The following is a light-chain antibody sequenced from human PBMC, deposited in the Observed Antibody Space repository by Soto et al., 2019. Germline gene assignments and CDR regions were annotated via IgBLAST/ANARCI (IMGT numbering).Light chain of an antibody. J-gene: IGLJ3*02. V-gene: IGLV3-21*04. Sequence: SYEMTQPPSVSVAPGETASITCGGDNIGSESVHWYQKKPGQAPVLVMDYDSVQPSGIPERFSGSNSGNTATLTISRVVAGDEANYYCQEWDGRTDQHVFGGGTKLTVL. CDR2: YDS. CDR3: QEWDGRTDQHV. CDR1: NIGSES.